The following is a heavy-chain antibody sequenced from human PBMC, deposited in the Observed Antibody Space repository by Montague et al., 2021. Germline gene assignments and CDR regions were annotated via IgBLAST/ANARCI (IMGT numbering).Heavy chain of an antibody. D-gene: IGHD3-10*01. CDR3: ARRLRFWASFDY. J-gene: IGHJ4*02. CDR2: IYDSGNT. Sequence: SETLSLTCTVTGGSISTFYWSWIRQSPEKGLEWIGYIYDSGNTNSNPSLKSRVTISADTSMNQFSLNLKSVTAADTAVYFCARRLRFWASFDYWGQGTLVTVSS. CDR1: GGSISTFY. V-gene: IGHV4-59*08.